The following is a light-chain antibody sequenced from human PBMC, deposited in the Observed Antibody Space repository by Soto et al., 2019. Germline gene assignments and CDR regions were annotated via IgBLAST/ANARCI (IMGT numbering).Light chain of an antibody. Sequence: QSVLTQPPSASGTPGQRVTISCSGSSSNIGRNTVNWYQQLPGTAPKLLIYSNNRRPSGVPDRFSGSKSGTSASLAISGLQSEDEADYYCAAWDDSLNGVVFGGGTQLTVL. CDR3: AAWDDSLNGVV. CDR2: SNN. V-gene: IGLV1-44*01. J-gene: IGLJ2*01. CDR1: SSNIGRNT.